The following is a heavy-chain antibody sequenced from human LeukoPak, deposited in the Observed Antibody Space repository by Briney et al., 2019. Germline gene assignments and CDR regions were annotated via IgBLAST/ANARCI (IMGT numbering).Heavy chain of an antibody. Sequence: PSETLSLTCTISGGSISSGSYYWSWIRQPAGKGLEWIGRIYTSGSTNYNPSLKSRVTISVDTSKNQFSLKLSSVTAADTAVYYCARDRGDYGYNWFDPWGQGTLVTVSS. D-gene: IGHD4-17*01. CDR1: GGSISSGSYY. V-gene: IGHV4-61*02. CDR3: ARDRGDYGYNWFDP. CDR2: IYTSGST. J-gene: IGHJ5*02.